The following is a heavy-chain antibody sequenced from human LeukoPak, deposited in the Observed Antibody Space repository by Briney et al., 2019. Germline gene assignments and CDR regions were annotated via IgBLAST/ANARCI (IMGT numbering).Heavy chain of an antibody. V-gene: IGHV1-18*01. D-gene: IGHD3-22*01. CDR2: ISAYNGNT. Sequence: ASVKISCKASGYTFTSFGISWVRQAPGQGLEWMGWISAYNGNTIYAQMLQGRVTMTTDTSTSTAYMELRSLRSDDTAVYYCARDLSSSYYYVFDYWGQGSLVSVCS. CDR1: GYTFTSFG. CDR3: ARDLSSSYYYVFDY. J-gene: IGHJ4*02.